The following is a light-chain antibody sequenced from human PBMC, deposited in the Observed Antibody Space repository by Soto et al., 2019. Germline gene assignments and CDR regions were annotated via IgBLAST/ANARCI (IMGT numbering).Light chain of an antibody. CDR2: AAS. CDR3: QHSYSLPWT. J-gene: IGKJ1*01. V-gene: IGKV1-39*01. CDR1: HYISNY. Sequence: DIQMTQSPSTLSASVGDRVTISCRASHYISNYLNWYQQKPGKAPKLLIYAASSLQSGVPSRFSGSGSGTDFTLTISSLQPEDFATYYCQHSYSLPWTFGQGTKVEIK.